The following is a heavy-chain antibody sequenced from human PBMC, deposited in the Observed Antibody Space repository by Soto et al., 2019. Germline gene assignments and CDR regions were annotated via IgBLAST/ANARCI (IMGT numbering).Heavy chain of an antibody. Sequence: QVQLVQSGAELKKPGTSVRVSCKASGYDFINYGFNWVRQAPGQGLEWMGWISAYNGNTNYARNLQGRVTMTTDTATSTAYMELGSLRYDDTAVYYCARVERTPMLRIDFWGQGTLVTVSS. V-gene: IGHV1-18*01. D-gene: IGHD5-18*01. CDR2: ISAYNGNT. CDR1: GYDFINYG. CDR3: ARVERTPMLRIDF. J-gene: IGHJ4*02.